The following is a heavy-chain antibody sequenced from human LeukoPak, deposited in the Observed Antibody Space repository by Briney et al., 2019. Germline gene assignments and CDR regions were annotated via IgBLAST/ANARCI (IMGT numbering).Heavy chain of an antibody. D-gene: IGHD3-22*01. Sequence: SETLSLTCAVSGYSISSGYYWGWIRQPPGKGLEWIGSIYHSGSTYYNPSLKSRATISVDTSKNQFSLKLSSVTAADTAVYYCAREGLGYYDSSGYYYTPLDYWGQGTLVTVSS. CDR3: AREGLGYYDSSGYYYTPLDY. J-gene: IGHJ4*02. CDR2: IYHSGST. V-gene: IGHV4-38-2*02. CDR1: GYSISSGYY.